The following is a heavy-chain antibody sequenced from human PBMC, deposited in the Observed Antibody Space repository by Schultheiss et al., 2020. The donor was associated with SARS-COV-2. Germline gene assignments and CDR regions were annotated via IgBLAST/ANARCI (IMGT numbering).Heavy chain of an antibody. D-gene: IGHD3-10*01. J-gene: IGHJ3*02. CDR2: IYPGDSDT. Sequence: KVSCKGSGYSFTSYWIGWVRQMPGKGLEWMGIIYPGDSDTRYSPSLQGQVTISADRSISTAYLLWSSLKASDTAMYYCARPGGYSLGVDAFDIWGQGTMVTVSS. V-gene: IGHV5-51*01. CDR1: GYSFTSYW. CDR3: ARPGGYSLGVDAFDI.